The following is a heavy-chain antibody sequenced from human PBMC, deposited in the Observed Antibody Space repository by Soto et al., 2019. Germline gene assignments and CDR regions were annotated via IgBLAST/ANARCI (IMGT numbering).Heavy chain of an antibody. V-gene: IGHV3-64*01. D-gene: IGHD3-3*01. CDR3: ARGYYDFWSGYSRSHDPVVGY. CDR2: ISSNGGST. CDR1: GFTFSSYA. J-gene: IGHJ4*02. Sequence: GGSLRLSCAASGFTFSSYAMHWVRQAPGKGLEYVSAISSNGGSTYYANSVKGRFTISRDNSKNTLYLQMGSLRAEDMAVYYCARGYYDFWSGYSRSHDPVVGYWGQGTLVTVSS.